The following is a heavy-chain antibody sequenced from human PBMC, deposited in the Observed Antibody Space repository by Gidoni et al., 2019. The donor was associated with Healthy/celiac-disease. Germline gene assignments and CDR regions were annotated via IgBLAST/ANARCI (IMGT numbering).Heavy chain of an antibody. CDR3: RGLTGMNDAFDI. J-gene: IGHJ3*02. V-gene: IGHV5-10-1*03. CDR1: GYSFTSYW. CDR2: IDPSDSYT. D-gene: IGHD1-20*01. Sequence: EVQLVQSGAEVQQPGESLRISCKGSGYSFTSYWISWVRQMPGKGLEWMGRIDPSDSYTNYSPSFQGHVTISADKSISTAYLQWSSLKASDTAMYYCRGLTGMNDAFDIWGQGTMVTVSS.